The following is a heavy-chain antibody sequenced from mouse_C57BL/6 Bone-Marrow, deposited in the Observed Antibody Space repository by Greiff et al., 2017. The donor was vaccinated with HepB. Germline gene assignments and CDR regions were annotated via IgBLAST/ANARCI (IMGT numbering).Heavy chain of an antibody. D-gene: IGHD4-1*01. Sequence: VKLVESGPELVKPGASVKISCKASGYAFSSSWMNWVKQRPGKGLEWIGRIYPGDGDTNYNGKFKGKATLTADKSSSTAYMQLSSLTSEDSAVYFCARALTGTDAMDYWGQGTSVTVSS. J-gene: IGHJ4*01. CDR1: GYAFSSSW. V-gene: IGHV1-82*01. CDR3: ARALTGTDAMDY. CDR2: IYPGDGDT.